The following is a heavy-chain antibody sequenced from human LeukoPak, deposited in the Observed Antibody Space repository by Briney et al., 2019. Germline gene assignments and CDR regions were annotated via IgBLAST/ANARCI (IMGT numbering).Heavy chain of an antibody. CDR2: IIPIFGTA. CDR1: GGTFSSYA. Sequence: ASVKVSCKASGGTFSSYAISWVRQAPGQGLEWMGGIIPIFGTANYAQKFQGRVTITTDESTSTAYMELSSMRSEDTAVYYCARAASEGYCSGGSCPNHAFDIWGQGKMVTVSS. CDR3: ARAASEGYCSGGSCPNHAFDI. D-gene: IGHD2-15*01. J-gene: IGHJ3*02. V-gene: IGHV1-69*05.